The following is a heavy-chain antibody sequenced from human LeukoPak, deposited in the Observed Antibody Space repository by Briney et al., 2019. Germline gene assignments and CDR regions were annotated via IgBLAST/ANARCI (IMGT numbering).Heavy chain of an antibody. V-gene: IGHV3-15*01. J-gene: IGHJ4*02. CDR2: IKSKTNGGTT. CDR3: TTCLLAYSFDY. D-gene: IGHD2-15*01. CDR1: GFTFSDYG. Sequence: GGSLRLSCAASGFTFSDYGIHWVRQAPGKGLEWVGRIKSKTNGGTTDYAAPVKGRFTISRDDSKNTLCLQMNSLKTEDTAVYYCTTCLLAYSFDYWGQGTLVTVSS.